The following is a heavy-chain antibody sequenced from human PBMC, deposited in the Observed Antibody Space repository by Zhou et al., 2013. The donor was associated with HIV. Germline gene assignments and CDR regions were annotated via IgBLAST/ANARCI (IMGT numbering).Heavy chain of an antibody. D-gene: IGHD3-10*01. Sequence: QVQLVQSGAEVKKPGSSVKVSCKASGGTFSSYAISWVRQAPGQGLEWMGRIIPILGIANYAQKFQGRVTITADKSTSTAYMELSSLRSEDTAVYYCAGKLWFRGEVAHYYYMDVWGKGTTVTVSS. J-gene: IGHJ6*03. V-gene: IGHV1-69*04. CDR3: AGKLWFRGEVAHYYYMDV. CDR1: GGTFSSYA. CDR2: IIPILGIA.